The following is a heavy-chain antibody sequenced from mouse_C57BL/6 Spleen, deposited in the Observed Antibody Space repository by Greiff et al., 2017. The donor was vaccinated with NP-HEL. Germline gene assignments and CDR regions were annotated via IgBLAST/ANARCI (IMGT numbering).Heavy chain of an antibody. Sequence: VQLQQSGTVLARPGASVKMSCKTSGYTFTSYWMHWVKQRPGQGLEWIGAIYPGNSDTSYNQKFKGKAKLTAVTSASTAYMELSSLTNEDSAVYYCTRQSTMVKEGFAYWGQGTLVTVSA. D-gene: IGHD2-2*01. CDR3: TRQSTMVKEGFAY. CDR2: IYPGNSDT. CDR1: GYTFTSYW. J-gene: IGHJ3*01. V-gene: IGHV1-5*01.